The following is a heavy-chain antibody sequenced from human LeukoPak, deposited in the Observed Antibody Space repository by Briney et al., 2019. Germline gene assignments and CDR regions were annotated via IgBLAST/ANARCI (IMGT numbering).Heavy chain of an antibody. CDR3: AREHTGRFDY. CDR2: ISAYNGNT. V-gene: IGHV1-18*01. D-gene: IGHD1-14*01. J-gene: IGHJ4*02. Sequence: ASVKVSCKASGGTFSSYAISWVRQAPGQGLEWMGWISAYNGNTNYAQKLQGRVTMTTDTSTSTAYMELRSLRSDDTAVYYCAREHTGRFDYWGQGTLVTVSS. CDR1: GGTFSSYA.